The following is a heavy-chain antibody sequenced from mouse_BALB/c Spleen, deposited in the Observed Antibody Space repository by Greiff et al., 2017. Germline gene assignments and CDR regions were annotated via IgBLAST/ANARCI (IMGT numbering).Heavy chain of an antibody. Sequence: EVQVVESGGGLVQPKGSLKLSCAASGFTFNTYAMNWVRQAPGKGLEWVARIRSKSNNYATYYADSVKDRFTISRDDSQSMLYLQMNNLKTEDTAMYYCVRLRGYAMDYWGQGTSVTVSS. J-gene: IGHJ4*01. CDR3: VRLRGYAMDY. V-gene: IGHV10-1*02. CDR1: GFTFNTYA. CDR2: IRSKSNNYAT.